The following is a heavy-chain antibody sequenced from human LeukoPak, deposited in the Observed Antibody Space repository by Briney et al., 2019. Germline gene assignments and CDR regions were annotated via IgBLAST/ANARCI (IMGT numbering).Heavy chain of an antibody. Sequence: SETLSLTCTVSGGSISSYYWSWIRQPPGKGLEWIGYIYYSGSTNYNPSLKGRVTISVDTSKNQFSLKLSSVTAADTAVHYCARATRIAAAGLWFDPWGQGTLVTVSS. CDR1: GGSISSYY. CDR2: IYYSGST. J-gene: IGHJ5*02. D-gene: IGHD6-13*01. CDR3: ARATRIAAAGLWFDP. V-gene: IGHV4-59*01.